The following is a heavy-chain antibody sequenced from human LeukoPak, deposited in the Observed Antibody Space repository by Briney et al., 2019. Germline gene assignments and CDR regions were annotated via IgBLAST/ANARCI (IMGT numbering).Heavy chain of an antibody. CDR3: ATPPILRFLEWLYPFDY. CDR1: GFTFSNYG. V-gene: IGHV3-23*01. CDR2: ISGSGGST. J-gene: IGHJ4*02. D-gene: IGHD3-3*01. Sequence: GRSLRLSCAASGFTFSNYGMHWVRQAPGKGLEWVSAISGSGGSTYYADSVKGRFTISRDNSKNTLYLQMNSLRAEDTAVYYCATPPILRFLEWLYPFDYWGQGTLVTVSS.